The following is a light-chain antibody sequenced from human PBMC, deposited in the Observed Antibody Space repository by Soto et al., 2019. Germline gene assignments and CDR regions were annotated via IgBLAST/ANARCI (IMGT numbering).Light chain of an antibody. CDR3: QQYKSYSSWT. V-gene: IGKV1-5*03. CDR1: QTINSW. J-gene: IGKJ1*01. Sequence: DIQMTQSPSTLSGSVGDRVTITCRASQTINSWLAWYQQKPGKAPKLMIYKASYLQSWVPSTFSGSGSGTEFTLTISSLQPDDFATYYGQQYKSYSSWTVGQGTKVDIK. CDR2: KAS.